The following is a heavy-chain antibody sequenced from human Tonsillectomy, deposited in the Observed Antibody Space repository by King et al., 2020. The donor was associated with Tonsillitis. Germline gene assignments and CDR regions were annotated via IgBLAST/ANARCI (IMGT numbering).Heavy chain of an antibody. Sequence: QLQESGPGLVKPSETLSLTCTVSGGSISSYYWSWIRQPPGKGLEWIGYIYYSGSTNYNPSLKSRVTISVDTSKNQFSLKLSSVTAADPAVYYCARVGSWYGAVDYWGQGTLAT. CDR3: ARVGSWYGAVDY. CDR2: IYYSGST. D-gene: IGHD6-13*01. J-gene: IGHJ4*02. CDR1: GGSISSYY. V-gene: IGHV4-59*01.